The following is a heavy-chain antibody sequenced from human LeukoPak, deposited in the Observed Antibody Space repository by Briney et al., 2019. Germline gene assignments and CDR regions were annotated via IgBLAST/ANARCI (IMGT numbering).Heavy chain of an antibody. D-gene: IGHD4-23*01. Sequence: GESLRISCKGSAYNFANYWISWVRLMPGKGLEWMGRIDPSDSYTDYSPSFQGHVTLSVDKSNNTAYLQWSGLKASDTATYYCARDQSGGSTFWYFDLWGRGTLVTVSS. V-gene: IGHV5-10-1*01. CDR1: AYNFANYW. J-gene: IGHJ2*01. CDR2: IDPSDSYT. CDR3: ARDQSGGSTFWYFDL.